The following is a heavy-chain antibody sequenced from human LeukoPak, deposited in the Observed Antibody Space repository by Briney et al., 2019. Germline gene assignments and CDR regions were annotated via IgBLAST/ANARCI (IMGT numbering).Heavy chain of an antibody. CDR2: ISYDGSNE. J-gene: IGHJ4*02. CDR3: AKDQGYYDSSGNFDY. Sequence: GRSLRLSCAASGFTFSSYGMHWVRQAPGKGLEWVAVISYDGSNEYYADSVKGRFTISRDNSKNTLYLQMNSLRAEDTAVYYCAKDQGYYDSSGNFDYWGQGTLVTVSS. D-gene: IGHD3-22*01. CDR1: GFTFSSYG. V-gene: IGHV3-30*18.